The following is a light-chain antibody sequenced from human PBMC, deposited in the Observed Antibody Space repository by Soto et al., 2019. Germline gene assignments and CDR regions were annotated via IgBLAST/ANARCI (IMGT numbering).Light chain of an antibody. Sequence: DIQMTQSPSSLSASVGDRVTITCQASQDISNYLNWYQQKPGKAPKLLIYDASNLETGVPSRFSGSGSGTDFTFTISRLQPEDIATYYCQQYDNLLLIFGGGTKVEIK. CDR2: DAS. CDR1: QDISNY. CDR3: QQYDNLLLI. J-gene: IGKJ4*01. V-gene: IGKV1-33*01.